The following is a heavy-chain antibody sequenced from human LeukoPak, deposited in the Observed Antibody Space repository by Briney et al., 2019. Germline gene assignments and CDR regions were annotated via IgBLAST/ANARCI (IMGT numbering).Heavy chain of an antibody. J-gene: IGHJ4*02. CDR3: AKGDSYYDLLTCCDF. V-gene: IGHV3-7*03. D-gene: IGHD3-9*01. Sequence: TGGSLRLSCAASGFTFSNLWMSWVRQAPGKGLKWVANIKQDGSEKYYVDSVKGRFTISRDNSKNALYLQMNSLRDEDTAVYYCAKGDSYYDLLTCCDFWGPGTLVTVSS. CDR1: GFTFSNLW. CDR2: IKQDGSEK.